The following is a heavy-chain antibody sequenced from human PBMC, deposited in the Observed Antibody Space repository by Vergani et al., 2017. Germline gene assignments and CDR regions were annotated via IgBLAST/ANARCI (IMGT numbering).Heavy chain of an antibody. CDR3: ARDQWDDDGPRGWFAP. V-gene: IGHV4-4*07. CDR2: VHTDGTA. CDR1: GASISSYF. D-gene: IGHD5-24*01. J-gene: IGHJ5*02. Sequence: VQLQESGPGLLTPSETLSLTCSVSGASISSYFWSWIRQPAGKGLEWLGRVHTDGTAYYNPSLRTRVRLSADLSQSQFSLKMTSLTAADTAVYFCARDQWDDDGPRGWFAPWGQGILVTVSS.